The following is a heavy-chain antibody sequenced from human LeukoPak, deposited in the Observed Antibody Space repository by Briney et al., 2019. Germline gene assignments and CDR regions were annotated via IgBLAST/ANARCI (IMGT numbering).Heavy chain of an antibody. CDR2: IKQDGSEK. CDR3: ARATDYVDIYDAFDI. D-gene: IGHD4-17*01. CDR1: FTLXXYW. V-gene: IGHV3-7*01. J-gene: IGHJ3*02. Sequence: FTLXXYWXXXVRQAPXKGRXXXXNIKQDGSEKYYVDSVKGRFTISRDNANNSLYLQMNSLRAEDTAVYYCARATDYVDIYDAFDIWGQGTMVTVSS.